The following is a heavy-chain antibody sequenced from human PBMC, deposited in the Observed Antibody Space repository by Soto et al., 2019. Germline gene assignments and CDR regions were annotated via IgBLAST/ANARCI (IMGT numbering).Heavy chain of an antibody. CDR2: IYYSGST. CDR1: GGSISSSSYY. CDR3: ASRSSWYWFDP. D-gene: IGHD6-13*01. J-gene: IGHJ5*02. V-gene: IGHV4-39*01. Sequence: SETLSLTCTVSGGSISSSSYYWGWIRQPPGKGLEWIGSIYYSGSTYYNPSLKSRVTISVDTSKNQFSLKLSSVTAADTAVYYCASRSSWYWFDPWGQGTLVTVSS.